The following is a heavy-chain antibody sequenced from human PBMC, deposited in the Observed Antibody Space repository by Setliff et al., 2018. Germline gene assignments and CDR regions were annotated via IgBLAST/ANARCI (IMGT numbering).Heavy chain of an antibody. CDR1: GYKFADYG. V-gene: IGHV1-18*01. Sequence: ASVKVSCKASGYKFADYGITWVRQAPGQGLEWMGWIGVYTGKTYYADKFQGRATMTTDTSTGTAYLELRSLRSDDTAVYYCSRLVRYCTTTSCQRLSGDEYWGQGTLVTVSS. CDR3: SRLVRYCTTTSCQRLSGDEY. D-gene: IGHD2-2*01. CDR2: IGVYTGKT. J-gene: IGHJ4*02.